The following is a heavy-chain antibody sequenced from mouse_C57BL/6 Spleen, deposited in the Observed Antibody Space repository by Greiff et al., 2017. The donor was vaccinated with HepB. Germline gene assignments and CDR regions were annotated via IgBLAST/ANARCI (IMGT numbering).Heavy chain of an antibody. Sequence: QVHVKQSGAELARPGASVKMSCKASGYTFTSYTMHWVKQRPGQGLEWIGYINPSSGYTKYNQKFKDKATLTADKSSSTAYMQLSSLTSEDSAVYYCARSWDVDYFDYWGQGTTLTVSS. J-gene: IGHJ2*01. CDR3: ARSWDVDYFDY. V-gene: IGHV1-4*01. CDR1: GYTFTSYT. CDR2: INPSSGYT. D-gene: IGHD4-1*01.